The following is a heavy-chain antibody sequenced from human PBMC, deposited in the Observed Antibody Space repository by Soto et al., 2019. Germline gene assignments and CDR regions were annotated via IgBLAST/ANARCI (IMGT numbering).Heavy chain of an antibody. J-gene: IGHJ3*02. Sequence: GGSLRLSCAGSGFTFSSYTMNWVRQAPGKGLEWVSSISSSGSYIYYADSVKGRFAISRDSAKNSLYLQMNSLRAEDTAVYYCATDPNGDYIGAFDNLGQGTMVTVSS. CDR3: ATDPNGDYIGAFDN. CDR2: ISSSGSYI. CDR1: GFTFSSYT. D-gene: IGHD4-17*01. V-gene: IGHV3-21*01.